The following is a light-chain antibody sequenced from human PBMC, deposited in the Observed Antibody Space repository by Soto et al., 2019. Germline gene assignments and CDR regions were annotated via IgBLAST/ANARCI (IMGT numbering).Light chain of an antibody. V-gene: IGKV3-11*01. Sequence: IYFTQSPATLTLSPGEVATLSCRASQSVSSYLAWYQQKPGQAPRLLIYAASNGATGIPARFSGSGSGTDFTLTISSLEPEDFAVYYCQQYYRWPQTFGQGTKVDIK. CDR3: QQYYRWPQT. CDR2: AAS. J-gene: IGKJ1*01. CDR1: QSVSSY.